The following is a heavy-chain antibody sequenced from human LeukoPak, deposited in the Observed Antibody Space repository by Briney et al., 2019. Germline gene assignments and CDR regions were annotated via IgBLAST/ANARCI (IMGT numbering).Heavy chain of an antibody. V-gene: IGHV4-39*01. CDR2: IYYSGST. D-gene: IGHD3-3*01. CDR3: ASLTIFGVVRGQPLNDY. Sequence: SETLSLTCTVSGGSISSSSYYWGWIRQPPGKGLEWIGSIYYSGSTYYNPSLKSRVTISVDTSKNQFSLKLSSVTAADTAVYYCASLTIFGVVRGQPLNDYWGQGTLVTVSS. CDR1: GGSISSSSYY. J-gene: IGHJ4*02.